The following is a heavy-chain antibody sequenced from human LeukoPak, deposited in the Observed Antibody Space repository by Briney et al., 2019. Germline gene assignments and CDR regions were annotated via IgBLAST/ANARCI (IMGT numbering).Heavy chain of an antibody. Sequence: GGSLRLSCAASGFTFSSYAMSWVRQAPGKGLEWVSAISGRGGSTYYADSVKGRFTISRDNSRNTLYLQMNSLRAEDTAVYYCTRDDYGETFDYWGQGTLVTVSS. CDR1: GFTFSSYA. V-gene: IGHV3-23*01. CDR3: TRDDYGETFDY. J-gene: IGHJ4*02. D-gene: IGHD4-17*01. CDR2: ISGRGGST.